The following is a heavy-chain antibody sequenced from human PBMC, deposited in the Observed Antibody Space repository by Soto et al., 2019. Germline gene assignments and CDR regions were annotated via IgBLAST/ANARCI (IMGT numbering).Heavy chain of an antibody. D-gene: IGHD2-2*01. J-gene: IGHJ6*03. CDR2: MNPNSGNT. V-gene: IGHV1-8*01. CDR1: GYGFSRYD. CDR3: ARAKKYQLLWVRSHDYYYYMDV. Sequence: ASVNVYWKASGYGFSRYDINWVRQATRQGLEWMGWMNPNSGNTGYAQKFQGRVTMTRNTSISTAYMELSSLRSEDTAVYYCARAKKYQLLWVRSHDYYYYMDVWGKGTTVTVSS.